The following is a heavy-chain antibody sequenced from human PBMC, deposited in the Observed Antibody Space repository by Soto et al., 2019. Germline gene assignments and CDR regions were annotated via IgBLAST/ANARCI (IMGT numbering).Heavy chain of an antibody. CDR2: IMPSLGAP. CDR1: GDTFRRYA. D-gene: IGHD2-2*03. Sequence: QAHLVQSGAEVKKPGSSVKVSCKASGDTFRRYAVSWVRQAPGQGLEWVGGIMPSLGAPNYAQNLQGRVTITADESRSSVYMEMSSLRSEDTAVYYCARGVDIPSYYDFWGQGILVTVSS. V-gene: IGHV1-69*01. CDR3: ARGVDIPSYYDF. J-gene: IGHJ4*02.